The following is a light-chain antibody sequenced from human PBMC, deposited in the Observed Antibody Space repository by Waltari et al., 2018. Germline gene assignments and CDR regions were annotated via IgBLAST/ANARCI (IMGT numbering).Light chain of an antibody. J-gene: IGLJ2*01. V-gene: IGLV2-23*02. Sequence: QSALTQPASVSGSPGQSLTISCTGTSSDVGKYNLVSWYQQHPGKVPKVMIYEVTKRPSGVSNRFSGSKSGNTASLTISGLQAEDEADYYCCSYVGSGIVIFGGGTKLTVL. CDR1: SSDVGKYNL. CDR3: CSYVGSGIVI. CDR2: EVT.